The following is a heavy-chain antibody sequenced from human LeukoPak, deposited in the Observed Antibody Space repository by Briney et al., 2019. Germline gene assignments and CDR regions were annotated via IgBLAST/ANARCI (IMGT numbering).Heavy chain of an antibody. CDR1: GFTFTSYA. D-gene: IGHD3-22*01. J-gene: IGHJ4*02. CDR3: AKDGQKSDYYDSSGYLYFDY. Sequence: GGSLRLSCAASGFTFTSYAMSCVRQAPGKGLEWASEISGSGGSTYYADSVKGRFTISRDNSKTTVYLQMNSLRAEDTAVYYCAKDGQKSDYYDSSGYLYFDYWGQGTLVTVSS. CDR2: ISGSGGST. V-gene: IGHV3-23*01.